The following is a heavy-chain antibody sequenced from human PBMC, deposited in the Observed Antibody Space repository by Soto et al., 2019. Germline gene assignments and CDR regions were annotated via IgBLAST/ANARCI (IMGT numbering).Heavy chain of an antibody. CDR1: GYTFTSYG. D-gene: IGHD1-20*01. J-gene: IGHJ4*02. Sequence: ASVKVSCKASGYTFTSYGISWVRQAPGQGLEWMGWISAYNGNTDYAQKFQGRVTMTRNTSINTAYMELKSLTSEDTGVYYCAREYGISGTGRVGFDLWGQGTLVTVSS. CDR3: AREYGISGTGRVGFDL. V-gene: IGHV1-18*01. CDR2: ISAYNGNT.